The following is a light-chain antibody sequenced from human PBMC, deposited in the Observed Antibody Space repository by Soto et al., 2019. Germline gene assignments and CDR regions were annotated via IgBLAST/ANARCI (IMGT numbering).Light chain of an antibody. V-gene: IGKV3-11*01. J-gene: IGKJ4*01. CDR3: QQRYNWPRVT. Sequence: EVLLTQSPATLSLSPGERATLSCRASQSVSSYLAWYQRKPGQAPRLLIYDASNRATGNPARFSGSGSGTDFTLTISTLEPEDFAVYYCQQRYNWPRVTFGGGTKVEIK. CDR2: DAS. CDR1: QSVSSY.